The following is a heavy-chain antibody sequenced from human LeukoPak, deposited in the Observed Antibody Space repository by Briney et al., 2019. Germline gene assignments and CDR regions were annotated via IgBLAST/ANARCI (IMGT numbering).Heavy chain of an antibody. Sequence: SGPTLVKPTQTLTLTCTFSGFSLSTRGVGVGWIRQPPGKALEWLALTYWDDDKRYSPSLKSRLTITKDTSKNQVVLIMTNMDPVDTATYYCAHHLYSSSLFDYWGQGTLVTVSS. D-gene: IGHD6-6*01. CDR2: TYWDDDK. CDR1: GFSLSTRGVG. J-gene: IGHJ4*02. CDR3: AHHLYSSSLFDY. V-gene: IGHV2-5*02.